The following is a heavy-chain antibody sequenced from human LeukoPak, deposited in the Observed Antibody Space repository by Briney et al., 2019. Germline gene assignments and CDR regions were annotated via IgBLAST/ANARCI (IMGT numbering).Heavy chain of an antibody. CDR2: INPNSGGT. Sequence: ASVNVSCQASGYTFTGYYMHWVRQAPGQGLDWMGWINPNSGGTNYAQKFQGRVTMTRDTSISTAYMELSSLRSEDTAVYYCARENAVAGTNFDYWGQGTLVTVSS. D-gene: IGHD6-19*01. CDR1: GYTFTGYY. CDR3: ARENAVAGTNFDY. J-gene: IGHJ4*02. V-gene: IGHV1-2*02.